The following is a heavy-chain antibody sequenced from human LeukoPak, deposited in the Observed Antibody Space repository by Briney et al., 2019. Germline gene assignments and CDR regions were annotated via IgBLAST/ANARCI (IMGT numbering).Heavy chain of an antibody. V-gene: IGHV1-69*13. CDR2: IIPIFGTE. CDR1: GYTFSNYG. CDR3: ARRGAAAGTVSWFDP. D-gene: IGHD6-13*01. J-gene: IGHJ5*02. Sequence: SVKVSCKASGYTFSNYGINWVRQAPGQGLEWMGGIIPIFGTENYAQKFQGRVTITADESTSAVYMELSSLRSEDTAIYYCARRGAAAGTVSWFDPWGQGTLVTVSS.